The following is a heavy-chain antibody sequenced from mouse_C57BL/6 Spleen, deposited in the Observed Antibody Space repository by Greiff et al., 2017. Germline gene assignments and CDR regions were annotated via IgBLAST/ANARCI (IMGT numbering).Heavy chain of an antibody. J-gene: IGHJ1*03. CDR1: GFTFSSYG. CDR2: ISSGGSYT. D-gene: IGHD3-3*01. CDR3: ARHAGTGGYFDV. V-gene: IGHV5-6*01. Sequence: EVNVVESGGDLVKPGGSLKLSCAASGFTFSSYGMSWVRQTPDKRLEWVATISSGGSYTYYPDSVKGRFTISRDNAKNTLYLQMSSLKSEDTAMYYCARHAGTGGYFDVWGTGTTVTVSS.